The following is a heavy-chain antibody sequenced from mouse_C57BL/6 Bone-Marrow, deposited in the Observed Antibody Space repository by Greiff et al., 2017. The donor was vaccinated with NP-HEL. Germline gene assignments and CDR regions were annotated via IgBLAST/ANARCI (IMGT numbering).Heavy chain of an antibody. CDR2: INPNNGGT. CDR3: AFYYGNPYYFDY. CDR1: GYTFTDYY. D-gene: IGHD2-1*01. V-gene: IGHV1-26*01. J-gene: IGHJ2*01. Sequence: EVQLQQSGPELVKPGASVKISCKASGYTFTDYYMNWVKQSHGKSLEWIGDINPNNGGTSYNQKFKGKATLTVDKSSSTAYMERRSLTSEDSAVYYCAFYYGNPYYFDYWGQGTTLTVSS.